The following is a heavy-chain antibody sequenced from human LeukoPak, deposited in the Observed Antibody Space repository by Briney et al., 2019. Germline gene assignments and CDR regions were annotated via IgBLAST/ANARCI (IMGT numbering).Heavy chain of an antibody. Sequence: SETLSLTCAVSGGPSSGYFWSWIRQSSGKGLEWIGEIHNSGTTNYNPSLESRVTISVDTSKNQFSLKLTSVTAADTAVYYCARGEDFKSSRFDPWGQGTLVTVSS. CDR3: ARGEDFKSSRFDP. CDR1: GGPSSGYF. D-gene: IGHD1-26*01. CDR2: IHNSGTT. V-gene: IGHV4-34*01. J-gene: IGHJ5*02.